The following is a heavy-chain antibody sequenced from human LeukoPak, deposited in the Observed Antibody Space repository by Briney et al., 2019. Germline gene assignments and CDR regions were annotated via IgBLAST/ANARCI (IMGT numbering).Heavy chain of an antibody. CDR3: ARGALSGYSSSSFPLWAFDI. V-gene: IGHV4-30-2*01. Sequence: SETLSLTCTVSGGSISSGGYYWSWIRQPPGKGLEWIGYIYHSGSTYYNPSLKSRVTISVDRSKNQFSLKLSSVTAADTAVYYCARGALSGYSSSSFPLWAFDIWGQGTMVTVSS. D-gene: IGHD6-6*01. CDR1: GGSISSGGYY. CDR2: IYHSGST. J-gene: IGHJ3*02.